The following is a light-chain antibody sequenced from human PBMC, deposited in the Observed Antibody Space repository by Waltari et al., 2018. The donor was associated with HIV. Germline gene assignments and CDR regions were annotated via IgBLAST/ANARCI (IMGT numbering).Light chain of an antibody. CDR2: EVN. CDR3: SAYAGSTYV. J-gene: IGLJ1*01. Sequence: QSALTQPPSASGSPGQSVTISCTGTTSAVGAYTYVSWYQQHPGKAPKLMIYEVNKRPSGVPDRFSGSKSGNTASLTVSGLQTEDEADYYCSAYAGSTYVFGTGTTITVL. V-gene: IGLV2-8*01. CDR1: TSAVGAYTY.